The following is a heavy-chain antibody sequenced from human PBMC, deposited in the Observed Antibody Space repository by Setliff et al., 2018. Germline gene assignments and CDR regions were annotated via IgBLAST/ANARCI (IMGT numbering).Heavy chain of an antibody. J-gene: IGHJ4*02. Sequence: SETLSLTCNVSGVSFSSTTFYWAWIRQSPGKGLEWIGSVSFFGSAYYNPSLQSRGAISLDTSRNQFSLELSSVTAADTAVYYCARDPGVHSGTWCLDSWGQGTQVTVAS. CDR1: GVSFSSTTFY. D-gene: IGHD2-8*01. CDR2: VSFFGSA. CDR3: ARDPGVHSGTWCLDS. V-gene: IGHV4-39*07.